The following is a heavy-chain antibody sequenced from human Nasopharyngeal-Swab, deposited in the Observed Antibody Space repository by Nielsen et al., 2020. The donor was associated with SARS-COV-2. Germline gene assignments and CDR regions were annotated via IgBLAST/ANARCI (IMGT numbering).Heavy chain of an antibody. CDR1: GFTFSSYW. CDR3: ARGGFVRGVSPYYFDY. V-gene: IGHV3-7*04. D-gene: IGHD3-10*01. J-gene: IGHJ4*02. Sequence: GGSLRLSCAASGFTFSSYWMSWVRQAPGKGLEWVANIKQDGSEKYYVDSVKGRFTISRDNAKNSLYLQMNSLRAEDTAVYYCARGGFVRGVSPYYFDYWGQGTPVTVSS. CDR2: IKQDGSEK.